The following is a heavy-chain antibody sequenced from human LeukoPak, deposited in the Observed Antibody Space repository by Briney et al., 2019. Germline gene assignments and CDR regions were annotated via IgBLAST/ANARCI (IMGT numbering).Heavy chain of an antibody. J-gene: IGHJ4*02. CDR1: GFTFSSYG. V-gene: IGHV3-30*18. D-gene: IGHD6-13*01. CDR2: ISYDGSNK. CDR3: AKDGNSSWYFDY. Sequence: GRSLRLSCADSGFTFSSYGMHWVRQAPGKGLEWVAVISYDGSNKYYADSVKGRFTISRDNSKNTLYLQMNSLRAEDTAVYYCAKDGNSSWYFDYWGQGTLVTVSS.